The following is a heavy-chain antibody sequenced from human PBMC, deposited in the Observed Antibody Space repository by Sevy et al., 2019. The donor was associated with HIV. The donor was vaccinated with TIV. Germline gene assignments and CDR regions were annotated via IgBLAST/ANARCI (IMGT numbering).Heavy chain of an antibody. CDR2: ISFDGRNK. CDR3: ARDHCTDGACFRSGYFDY. V-gene: IGHV3-30*04. Sequence: GGSLRLSCAASGFTFADHAFHWVRQAPGMGLEWVAIISFDGRNKRLAESVKGRFTISRDDSKNTVYLQMTSLRPEDTAVYYCARDHCTDGACFRSGYFDYWGQGTLVTVSS. D-gene: IGHD2-8*01. J-gene: IGHJ4*02. CDR1: GFTFADHA.